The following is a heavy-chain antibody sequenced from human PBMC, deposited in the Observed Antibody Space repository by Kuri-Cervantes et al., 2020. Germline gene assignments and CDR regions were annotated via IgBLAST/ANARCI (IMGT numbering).Heavy chain of an antibody. J-gene: IGHJ5*02. D-gene: IGHD3-22*01. Sequence: SVNVSCKASRYTFTSYGISWVRQAPGQGLEWMGWISAYNGNTNYAQKLQGRVTMTTDTSTSTAYMELRSLRSDDTAVYYCARVWSYYYDSSGYLWFDHWGQGTLVTVSS. CDR1: RYTFTSYG. CDR3: ARVWSYYYDSSGYLWFDH. CDR2: ISAYNGNT. V-gene: IGHV1-18*01.